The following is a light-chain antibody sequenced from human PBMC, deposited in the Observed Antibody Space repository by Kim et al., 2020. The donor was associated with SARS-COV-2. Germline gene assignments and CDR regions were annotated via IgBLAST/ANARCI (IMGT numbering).Light chain of an antibody. J-gene: IGLJ1*01. Sequence: QSALTQPASVSGSPGQSITISCTGTSSDVGGYDFVSWYQQHPGKAPKLIIYDVNNRPSGISDRFSGSKSGNTASLTISGLQAEDEADYYCSSYTSSIIDVFGPGTKVTVL. V-gene: IGLV2-14*03. CDR3: SSYTSSIIDV. CDR2: DVN. CDR1: SSDVGGYDF.